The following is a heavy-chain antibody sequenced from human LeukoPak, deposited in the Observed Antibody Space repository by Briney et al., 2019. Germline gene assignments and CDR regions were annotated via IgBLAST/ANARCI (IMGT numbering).Heavy chain of an antibody. CDR2: ISGGGGNT. Sequence: GGSLRLSCAASGFTFSSYAMSWVRQAPGKGLKWVSTISGGGGNTNYADSVKGRFTISRDNAKNSLYLQMNSLRAEDTAVYYCARWRYYYDSSGYYSPDYFDYWGQGTLVTVSS. J-gene: IGHJ4*02. V-gene: IGHV3-23*01. CDR1: GFTFSSYA. CDR3: ARWRYYYDSSGYYSPDYFDY. D-gene: IGHD3-22*01.